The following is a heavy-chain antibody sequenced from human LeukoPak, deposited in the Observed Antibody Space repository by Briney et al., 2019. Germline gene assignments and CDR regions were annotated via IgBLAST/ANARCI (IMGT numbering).Heavy chain of an antibody. D-gene: IGHD2-15*01. CDR1: GGSISSSSYY. J-gene: IGHJ4*02. V-gene: IGHV4-39*01. CDR2: IYYSGST. Sequence: SETLSLTCTVSGGSISSSSYYWGWIRQPPGKGREWIGSIYYSGSTYYNPSLKRRVTISVDTSKTQFSLKLSSVTAAGTAVYYCARRDLLPFDYWGQGTLVTVSS. CDR3: ARRDLLPFDY.